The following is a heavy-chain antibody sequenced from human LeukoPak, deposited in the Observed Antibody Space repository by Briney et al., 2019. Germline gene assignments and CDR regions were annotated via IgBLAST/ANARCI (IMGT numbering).Heavy chain of an antibody. V-gene: IGHV3-53*01. CDR1: GFTVSRNY. Sequence: GGSLRLSCAASGFTVSRNYMSWVRQAPGKGLEWVSVIYSGGSTYYADSVKGRFTISRDNSKNTLYLQMNSLRAEDTAVYYCARVYSSSSSYFDYWGQGTLVTVSS. J-gene: IGHJ4*02. D-gene: IGHD6-6*01. CDR3: ARVYSSSSSYFDY. CDR2: IYSGGST.